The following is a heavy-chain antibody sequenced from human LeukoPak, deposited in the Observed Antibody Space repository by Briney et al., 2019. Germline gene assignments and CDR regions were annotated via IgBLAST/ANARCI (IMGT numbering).Heavy chain of an antibody. CDR2: VSGSGGGT. CDR1: GFTFSSYA. CDR3: PSAGRRVSPDRYFDY. V-gene: IGHV3-23*01. D-gene: IGHD5/OR15-5a*01. Sequence: PGGSLRLSSAASGFTFSSYAMIRVGQAPGKELEGVAGVSGSGGGTYYEDSVKDRFTIPRDNCKHTLYLQITNLRAEDTAVYYCPSAGRRVSPDRYFDYWGQGTLVTVSS. J-gene: IGHJ4*02.